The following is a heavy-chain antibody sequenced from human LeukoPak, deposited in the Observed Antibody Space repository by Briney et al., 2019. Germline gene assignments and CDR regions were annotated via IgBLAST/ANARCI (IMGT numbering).Heavy chain of an antibody. Sequence: SETLSLTCTVSGGSISSYYWSWVRQPAGKGLEWIGRIYASGNTNYNPSLKGRVTMTVDTSKNQFSLNLSSVTAADTAVYYCARGFYLELGSPQGYWGQGTLVTVSS. CDR3: ARGFYLELGSPQGY. CDR2: IYASGNT. V-gene: IGHV4-4*07. D-gene: IGHD1-7*01. CDR1: GGSISSYY. J-gene: IGHJ4*02.